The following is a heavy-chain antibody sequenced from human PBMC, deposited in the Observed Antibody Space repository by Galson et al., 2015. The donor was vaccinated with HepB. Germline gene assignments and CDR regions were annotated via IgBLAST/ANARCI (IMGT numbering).Heavy chain of an antibody. Sequence: LRLSCAASGFTFDDYGMSWVRQAPGKGLEWVSGINWNGGSTGYADSVKGRFTISRDNAKNSLYLQMNSLRAEDTALYYCARAYNEGATTWPDYWGQGTLVTVSS. J-gene: IGHJ4*02. V-gene: IGHV3-20*04. D-gene: IGHD1-26*01. CDR2: INWNGGST. CDR1: GFTFDDYG. CDR3: ARAYNEGATTWPDY.